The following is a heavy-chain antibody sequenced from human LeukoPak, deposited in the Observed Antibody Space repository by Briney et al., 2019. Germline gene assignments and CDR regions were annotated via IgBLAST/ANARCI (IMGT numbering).Heavy chain of an antibody. CDR1: GFTFSSYG. J-gene: IGHJ4*02. CDR2: IWNDGSDK. V-gene: IGHV3-33*06. Sequence: QPGGSLRLSCAASGFTFSSYGMHWARQAPGKGLEWVAVIWNDGSDKYYADSVKGRFTISRDNSKNTLCLQMNSLRAEDTAVYYCAKDLGWELKGFDYWGQGTLVTVSS. CDR3: AKDLGWELKGFDY. D-gene: IGHD1-26*01.